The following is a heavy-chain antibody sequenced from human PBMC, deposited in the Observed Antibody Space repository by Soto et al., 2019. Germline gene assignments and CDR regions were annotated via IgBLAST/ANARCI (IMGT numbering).Heavy chain of an antibody. CDR2: TRNKANRYTT. V-gene: IGHV3-72*01. Sequence: EVQLVESGGGLVQPGGSLRLSCAASGFTFSDHYMDWVRQAPGKGLEWVGRTRNKANRYTTEYAASVKGRFTISRDDSKNSLYLQMNSLKTEDTAVYYCASLSHDYGDYCGQGTLVTVSS. J-gene: IGHJ4*02. CDR1: GFTFSDHY. CDR3: ASLSHDYGDY.